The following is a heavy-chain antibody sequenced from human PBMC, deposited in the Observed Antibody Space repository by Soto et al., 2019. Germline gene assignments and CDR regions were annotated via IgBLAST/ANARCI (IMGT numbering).Heavy chain of an antibody. CDR1: GYSFTSYW. CDR2: IDPSDSYT. D-gene: IGHD3-3*01. V-gene: IGHV5-10-1*01. Sequence: GESLKISCRGSGYSFTSYWISWVRQMPGKGLEWMGRIDPSDSYTNYSPSFQGHVTISADKSISTAYLQWSSLKASDTALYYCARRDFWSGYYTNGMDVWGQGTTVTVSS. J-gene: IGHJ6*02. CDR3: ARRDFWSGYYTNGMDV.